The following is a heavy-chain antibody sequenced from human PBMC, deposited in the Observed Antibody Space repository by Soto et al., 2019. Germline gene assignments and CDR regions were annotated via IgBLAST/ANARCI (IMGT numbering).Heavy chain of an antibody. D-gene: IGHD4-17*01. Sequence: QVQLQESGPGLVKPSETLSLTCTVSGGSISSYYWSWIRQPPGKGLEWIGYIYYSGSTNYNPSLKSRVTISVDTSKNQFSLKLSSVTAADTAVYYCAAMTTVTNPLDYWGQGTLVTVSS. CDR2: IYYSGST. CDR3: AAMTTVTNPLDY. V-gene: IGHV4-59*01. CDR1: GGSISSYY. J-gene: IGHJ4*02.